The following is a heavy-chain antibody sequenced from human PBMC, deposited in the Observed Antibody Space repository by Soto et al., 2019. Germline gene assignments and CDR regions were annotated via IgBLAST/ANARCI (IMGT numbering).Heavy chain of an antibody. CDR1: GGSISSGGYY. CDR3: ARGDYDYVWGSSEDYGMDV. Sequence: QVQLQESGPGLVKPSQTLSLTCTVSGGSISSGGYYWSWIRQHPGKGLEWIGYIYYSGSTYYNPSLKSRVTISVDTSKNQFSLKLSSVTAADTAVYYCARGDYDYVWGSSEDYGMDVWGQGTTVTVSS. D-gene: IGHD3-16*01. V-gene: IGHV4-31*03. CDR2: IYYSGST. J-gene: IGHJ6*02.